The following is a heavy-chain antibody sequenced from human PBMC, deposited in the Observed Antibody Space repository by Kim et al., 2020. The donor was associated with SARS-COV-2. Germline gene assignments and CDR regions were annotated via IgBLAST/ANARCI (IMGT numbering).Heavy chain of an antibody. CDR3: ARQGKVVVVPAAMLS. J-gene: IGHJ5*02. V-gene: IGHV4-39*01. CDR1: GGSISSSSYY. Sequence: SETLSLTCTVSGGSISSSSYYWGWIRQPPGKGLEWIGSIYYSGSTYYNPSLKSRVTISVDTSKNQFSLKLSSVTAADTAVYYCARQGKVVVVPAAMLSWGQGTLVTVSS. D-gene: IGHD2-2*01. CDR2: IYYSGST.